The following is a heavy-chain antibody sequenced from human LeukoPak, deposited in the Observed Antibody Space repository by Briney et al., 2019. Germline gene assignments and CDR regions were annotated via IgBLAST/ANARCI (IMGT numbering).Heavy chain of an antibody. J-gene: IGHJ4*02. CDR3: ARALGYSYGYGIY. V-gene: IGHV3-74*01. CDR2: INTDGSTI. D-gene: IGHD5-18*01. Sequence: GGSLRLSCAASGFTFSDCWMHWVRHAPGKGLEWVSRINTDGSTINYADSVKGRFTVSRDNAKNTMYLQMNSLRAEDSAVYYCARALGYSYGYGIYWGQGTLVTVSS. CDR1: GFTFSDCW.